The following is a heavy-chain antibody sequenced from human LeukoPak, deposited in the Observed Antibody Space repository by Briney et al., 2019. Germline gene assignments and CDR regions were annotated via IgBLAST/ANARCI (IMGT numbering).Heavy chain of an antibody. Sequence: SETLSLTCTVSRGSISSNSYYWGWIRQPPGKGLECIGSIYYTVTTYYNPSLKSRVTMSVDTSKNQFSLKLSSVTAADTALYYCARQSNGYFDYWGQGTLVTVSS. D-gene: IGHD2-15*01. V-gene: IGHV4-39*01. CDR1: RGSISSNSYY. J-gene: IGHJ4*02. CDR2: IYYTVTT. CDR3: ARQSNGYFDY.